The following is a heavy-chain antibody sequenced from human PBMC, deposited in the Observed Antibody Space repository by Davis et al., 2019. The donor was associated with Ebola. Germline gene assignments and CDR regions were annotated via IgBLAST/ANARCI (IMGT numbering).Heavy chain of an antibody. CDR3: AKVDRLTDAFDI. CDR2: LDASGGTT. J-gene: IGHJ3*02. Sequence: GESLKISCAASGFTFNFYAMSWVRQAPGKGLEWVSALDASGGTTYYADSVKGRFTIARDNSKNTLYLQLKSLRDDDTAVYFCAKVDRLTDAFDIWGQGTMVSVSS. V-gene: IGHV3-23*01. CDR1: GFTFNFYA. D-gene: IGHD3-9*01.